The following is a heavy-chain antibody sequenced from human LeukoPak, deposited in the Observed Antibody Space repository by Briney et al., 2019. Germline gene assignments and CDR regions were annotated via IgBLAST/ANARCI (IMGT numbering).Heavy chain of an antibody. Sequence: GGSLRLSCAASGFTFSSYAMHWVRQAPGKGLEWVAVISYDGSNKYYADSVKGQFTISRDNSKNTLYLQMNSLRAEDTAVYYCARLYCSGGSCYSGYYYYYGMDVWGQGTTVTVSS. CDR2: ISYDGSNK. CDR1: GFTFSSYA. V-gene: IGHV3-30-3*01. J-gene: IGHJ6*02. D-gene: IGHD2-15*01. CDR3: ARLYCSGGSCYSGYYYYYGMDV.